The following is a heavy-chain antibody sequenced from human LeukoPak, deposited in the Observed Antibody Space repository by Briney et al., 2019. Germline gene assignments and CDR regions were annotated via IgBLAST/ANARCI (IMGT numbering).Heavy chain of an antibody. D-gene: IGHD6-19*01. CDR1: GGSISSYY. J-gene: IGHJ4*02. CDR3: ARGPPGSSGWYRH. Sequence: SPSETLSLTCTVSGGSISSYYWSWIRQPPGKGLEWIGEINHSGSTNYNPSLKSRVTISVDTSKNQFSLKLSSVTAADTAVYYCARGPPGSSGWYRHWGQGTLVTVSS. CDR2: INHSGST. V-gene: IGHV4-34*01.